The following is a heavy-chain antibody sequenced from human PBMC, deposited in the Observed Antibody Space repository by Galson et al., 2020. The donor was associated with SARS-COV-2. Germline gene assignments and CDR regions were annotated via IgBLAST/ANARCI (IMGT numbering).Heavy chain of an antibody. D-gene: IGHD4-4*01. CDR3: ARTVNYCYSNSDYCPFDF. CDR1: GVTFSNSP. V-gene: IGHV1-69*13. Sequence: SVKVSCKASGVTFSNSPISWLRQAPGQGPEWMGGIIPFLLTPSYAKSFQGRVTITADESTSTAYMELSSLTSEDTAVYFCARTVNYCYSNSDYCPFDFWGQGTLITVSS. J-gene: IGHJ4*02. CDR2: IIPFLLTP.